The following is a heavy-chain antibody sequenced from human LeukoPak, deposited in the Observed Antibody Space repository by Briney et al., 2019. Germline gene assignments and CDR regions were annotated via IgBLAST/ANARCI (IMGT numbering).Heavy chain of an antibody. CDR2: ISSNGGST. CDR3: ARSAPIAAHDAFDI. CDR1: GFTFSSYA. Sequence: GGSLRLSCAASGFTFSSYAMHWVRQAPGKGLEYVSAISSNGGSTYYANSVKGRFTISRDNSKNTLYLQMGSLRAEDMAVYYCARSAPIAAHDAFDIWGQGTMVTVSS. J-gene: IGHJ3*02. V-gene: IGHV3-64*01. D-gene: IGHD6-13*01.